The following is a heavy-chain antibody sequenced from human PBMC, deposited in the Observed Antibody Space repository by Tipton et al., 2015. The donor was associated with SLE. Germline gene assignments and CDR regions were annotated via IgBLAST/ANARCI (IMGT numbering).Heavy chain of an antibody. CDR3: ARDGGIQLWSSAAFDI. CDR2: IYTSGST. V-gene: IGHV4-61*09. Sequence: TLSLTCTVSGGSISSGSYYWSWIRQPAGKGLEWIGYIYTSGSTNYNPSLKSRVTISVDTSKNQLSLKLSSVTAADTAVYYCARDGGIQLWSSAAFDIWGQGTMVTVSS. J-gene: IGHJ3*02. CDR1: GGSISSGSYY. D-gene: IGHD5-18*01.